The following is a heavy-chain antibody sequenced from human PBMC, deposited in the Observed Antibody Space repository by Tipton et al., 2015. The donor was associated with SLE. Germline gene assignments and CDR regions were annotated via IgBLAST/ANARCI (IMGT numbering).Heavy chain of an antibody. CDR1: GYTFISYG. CDR2: INAGNGNT. CDR3: ARRGIRELLFDY. V-gene: IGHV1-3*01. Sequence: QSGPEVKKPGASVKVSCKASGYTFISYGISWVRQAPGQRLEWMGWINAGNGNTKYSQKFQGRVTITRDTSASTAYMELSSLRSEDTAVHYCARRGIRELLFDYWGQGTLVTVSS. D-gene: IGHD3-10*01. J-gene: IGHJ4*02.